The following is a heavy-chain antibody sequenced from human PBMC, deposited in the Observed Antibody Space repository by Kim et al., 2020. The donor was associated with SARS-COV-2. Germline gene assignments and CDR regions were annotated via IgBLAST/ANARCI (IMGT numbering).Heavy chain of an antibody. CDR1: GFTFSSFS. CDR2: ISSTSTYI. V-gene: IGHV3-21*01. Sequence: GGSLRLSCAASGFTFSSFSMNWVRQAPGKGLEWVSSISSTSTYIYYADSVKGRFTISRDNAKNSLYLQMNSLRAEDTAVYYCARAYGDYVYFDYWGQGTLVTVSS. D-gene: IGHD4-17*01. J-gene: IGHJ4*02. CDR3: ARAYGDYVYFDY.